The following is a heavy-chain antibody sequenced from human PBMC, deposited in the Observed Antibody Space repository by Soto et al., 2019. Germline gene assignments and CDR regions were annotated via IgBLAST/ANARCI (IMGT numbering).Heavy chain of an antibody. CDR1: GFTFSSYA. J-gene: IGHJ6*02. CDR3: ARNRAYYDFWSGYSDASFYYYYGMDV. Sequence: GGSLRLSCAASGFTFSSYAMHWVRQAPGKGLEWVAVISYDGSNKYYADSVKGRFTISRDNSKNTLYLQMNSLRAEDTAVYYCARNRAYYDFWSGYSDASFYYYYGMDVWGQGTTVTV. D-gene: IGHD3-3*01. CDR2: ISYDGSNK. V-gene: IGHV3-30-3*01.